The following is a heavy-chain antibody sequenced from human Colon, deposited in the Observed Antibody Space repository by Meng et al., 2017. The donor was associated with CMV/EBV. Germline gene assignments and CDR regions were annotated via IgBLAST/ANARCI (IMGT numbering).Heavy chain of an antibody. CDR1: GWSLTRPY. D-gene: IGHD3-10*01. J-gene: IGHJ4*02. Sequence: CSICGWSLTRPYCSWIRQSPGKGLEWIGEINYSQTINYNPSLKSRVTISADMSKNQCSLKLRSVTAADGAVYYCARRVGSGKYYFDSWSQGSLVTISS. CDR2: INYSQTI. V-gene: IGHV4-34*01. CDR3: ARRVGSGKYYFDS.